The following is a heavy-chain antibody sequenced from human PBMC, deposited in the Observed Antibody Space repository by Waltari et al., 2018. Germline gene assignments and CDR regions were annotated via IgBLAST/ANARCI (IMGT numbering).Heavy chain of an antibody. CDR1: GFTFSSYA. J-gene: IGHJ3*02. CDR3: TTRTWADGFD. Sequence: VQLVESGGGVVQPGRSLRLSCAASGFTFSSYAMHWVRQAPGKGLEWVGRIKNKIDGGTIDYAAPLKGRFTISRDDSKNTLYLQMNSLKIEDTAVYYCTTRTWADGFDIGAKGQWSPSLQ. V-gene: IGHV3-15*01. CDR2: IKNKIDGGTI. D-gene: IGHD7-27*01.